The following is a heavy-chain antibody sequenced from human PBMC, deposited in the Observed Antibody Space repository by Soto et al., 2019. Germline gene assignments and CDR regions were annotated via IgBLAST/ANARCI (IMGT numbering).Heavy chain of an antibody. V-gene: IGHV4-4*07. Sequence: SETLSLTCTVSGGSISSYYWSWIRQPAGKGLEWIGRIYASGSTNYNPSLKSRVTMSVDTSKNQFSLKLSSVTAADTAVYYCARGGGSGSYYPAHFDYWGQGTLVIVSS. CDR1: GGSISSYY. CDR2: IYASGST. D-gene: IGHD3-10*01. J-gene: IGHJ4*02. CDR3: ARGGGSGSYYPAHFDY.